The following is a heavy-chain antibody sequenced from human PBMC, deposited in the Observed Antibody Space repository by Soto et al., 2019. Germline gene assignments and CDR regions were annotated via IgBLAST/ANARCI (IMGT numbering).Heavy chain of an antibody. Sequence: ASVKVSCKASGYTLTGYSMHWVRQAPGQRLEWMGCINGDSDNRKYSQKFQDRVTITKDTSASTVYMEVRSLRSEDTAVYHCARGEGPGSSLIDYWG. CDR2: INGDSDNR. J-gene: IGHJ4*01. V-gene: IGHV1-3*01. D-gene: IGHD3-10*01. CDR3: ARGEGPGSSLIDY. CDR1: GYTLTGYS.